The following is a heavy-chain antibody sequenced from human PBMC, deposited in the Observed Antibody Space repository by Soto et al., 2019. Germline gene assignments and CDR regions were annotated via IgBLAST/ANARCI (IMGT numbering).Heavy chain of an antibody. CDR1: GFTFSSYG. J-gene: IGHJ4*02. CDR3: ARGSGVGAAVGKY. Sequence: QVQLVESGGGVVQPGRSLRLSCAASGFTFSSYGMHWVRQAPGKGLEWVAVIWYDGSNKYYADSVKGRFTISRDNSKNTLYLQMNSLRAEDTAVYYCARGSGVGAAVGKYRGQGTLVTVSS. V-gene: IGHV3-33*01. D-gene: IGHD1-26*01. CDR2: IWYDGSNK.